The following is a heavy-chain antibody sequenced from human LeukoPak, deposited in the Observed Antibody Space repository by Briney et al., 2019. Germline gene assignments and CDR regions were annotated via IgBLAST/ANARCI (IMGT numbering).Heavy chain of an antibody. D-gene: IGHD3-9*01. V-gene: IGHV1-2*02. J-gene: IGHJ4*02. CDR3: ARDKWNYDILTGGYYFDY. CDR1: GYTFTGYY. Sequence: ASVKVSCKASGYTFTGYYMHWVRQAPGQGLEWMGWINPNSGGTNYAQKFQGRVTMTRDTSISTAYVELSRLRSDDTAVYYCARDKWNYDILTGGYYFDYWGQGTLVTVSS. CDR2: INPNSGGT.